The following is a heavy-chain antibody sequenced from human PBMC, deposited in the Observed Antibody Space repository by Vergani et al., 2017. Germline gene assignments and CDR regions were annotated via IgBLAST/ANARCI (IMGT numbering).Heavy chain of an antibody. CDR1: GDSVISTDYH. V-gene: IGHV4-39*01. CDR2: MDYSGST. J-gene: IGHJ4*02. CDR3: ASKRGACRAAYCHSYDF. D-gene: IGHD2-15*01. Sequence: QVQLQESGPGLVKPSETLSLTCTVSGDSVISTDYHWGWIRQPPGKGLEWIGRMDYSGSTSYNPSLESRISISFETPKNQFSLRLTYVTAADTAVYYCASKRGACRAAYCHSYDFWGPGTLVGVSS.